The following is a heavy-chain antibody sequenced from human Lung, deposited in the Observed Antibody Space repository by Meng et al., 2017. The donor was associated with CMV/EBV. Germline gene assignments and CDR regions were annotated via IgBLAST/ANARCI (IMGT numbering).Heavy chain of an antibody. Sequence: GGSLRLXCAASGFTVSSEYLTWVRQAPGKGLEWVSVIHSGGSTYYADSVKGRFTISRDNSKNTLYLQMNSLRTEDTAVYYCARDMYWSQSYHGVDVWGHGNXVXVSS. CDR2: IHSGGST. CDR1: GFTVSSEY. CDR3: ARDMYWSQSYHGVDV. V-gene: IGHV3-66*02. J-gene: IGHJ6*02. D-gene: IGHD3-3*01.